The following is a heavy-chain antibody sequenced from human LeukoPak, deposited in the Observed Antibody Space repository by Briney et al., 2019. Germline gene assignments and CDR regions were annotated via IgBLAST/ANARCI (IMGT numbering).Heavy chain of an antibody. CDR2: IITIFVTA. V-gene: IGHV1-69*05. J-gene: IGHJ4*02. Sequence: SVKVSCKASGGTFSSYAISWVRQAPGQGLEWMGRIITIFVTANYAQKFQGRVTITTDESTSTAYMELSSLRSEDTAVYYCARETVTTDGDFDYWGQGTLVTVSS. CDR3: ARETVTTDGDFDY. CDR1: GGTFSSYA. D-gene: IGHD4-11*01.